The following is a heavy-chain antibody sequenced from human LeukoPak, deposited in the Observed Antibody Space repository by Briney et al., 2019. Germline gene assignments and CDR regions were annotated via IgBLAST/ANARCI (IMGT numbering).Heavy chain of an antibody. CDR3: ARGRHRPRIAAAGTHYYYGMDV. CDR2: IYSGGST. D-gene: IGHD6-13*01. Sequence: GGSLRLSCAASGFTVSSNYMSWVRQAPGKGLEWVSVIYSGGSTYYADSVKGRFTISRDNSKNTLYLQMNSLRAEDTAVYYCARGRHRPRIAAAGTHYYYGMDVWGQGTTVTVSS. V-gene: IGHV3-53*01. CDR1: GFTVSSNY. J-gene: IGHJ6*02.